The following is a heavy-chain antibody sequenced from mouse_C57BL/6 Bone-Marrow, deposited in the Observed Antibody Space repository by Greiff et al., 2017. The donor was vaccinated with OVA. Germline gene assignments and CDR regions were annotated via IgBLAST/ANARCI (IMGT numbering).Heavy chain of an antibody. Sequence: QVQLQQPGAELVKPGASVKLPCKASGYTFTSYWMHWVKQRPGQGLEWIGMIHPNSGSTNYNEKFKSKATLTVDKSSSTAYMQLSSLTSEDSAVYYCARPYYSKPRYFDVWGTGTTVTVSS. CDR1: GYTFTSYW. CDR3: ARPYYSKPRYFDV. V-gene: IGHV1-64*01. J-gene: IGHJ1*03. CDR2: IHPNSGST. D-gene: IGHD2-12*01.